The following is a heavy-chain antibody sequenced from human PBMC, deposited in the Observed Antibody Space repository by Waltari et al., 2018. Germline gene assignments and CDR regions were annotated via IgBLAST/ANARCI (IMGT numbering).Heavy chain of an antibody. CDR3: ARDFWSGTDYYYYMDV. Sequence: QVQLVQSGAEVKKPGSSVKVSCKASGGTLSSYPFTWVRQAPGQGLEWMGVIIPIVGTTNYGQKFQGRVTISADESTSTVFLELSSLRAEDTAVYYCARDFWSGTDYYYYMDVWGKGTTVTVSS. CDR1: GGTLSSYP. J-gene: IGHJ6*03. D-gene: IGHD3-3*01. CDR2: IIPIVGTT. V-gene: IGHV1-69*01.